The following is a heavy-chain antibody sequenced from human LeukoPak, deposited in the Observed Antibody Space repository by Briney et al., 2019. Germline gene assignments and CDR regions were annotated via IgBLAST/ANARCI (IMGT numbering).Heavy chain of an antibody. J-gene: IGHJ4*02. V-gene: IGHV4-59*01. CDR3: ARGADSSGYYSIFYFDY. CDR2: IYYSGST. Sequence: SETLSLTCTVSGGSISSYYWNWIRQPPGKGLEWIGYIYYSGSTNYNPSLKSRVTISVDTSKNQFSLKLSSVTAADTAVYYCARGADSSGYYSIFYFDYWGQGTLVAVSS. D-gene: IGHD3-22*01. CDR1: GGSISSYY.